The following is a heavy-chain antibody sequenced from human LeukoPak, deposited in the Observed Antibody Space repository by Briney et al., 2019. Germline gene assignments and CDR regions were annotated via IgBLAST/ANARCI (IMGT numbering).Heavy chain of an antibody. D-gene: IGHD3-22*01. CDR3: ARDWVVVIRYYGMDV. CDR2: IKPDGSEK. J-gene: IGHJ6*02. CDR1: GITFSMYW. V-gene: IGHV3-7*01. Sequence: GGSLRLSCAASGITFSMYWMSWVRQAPGKGLEWVANIKPDGSEKNYVDSVKGRFTISRDNAKNSLHLHMNSLRADDTAVYYCARDWVVVIRYYGMDVWGQGATVTVSS.